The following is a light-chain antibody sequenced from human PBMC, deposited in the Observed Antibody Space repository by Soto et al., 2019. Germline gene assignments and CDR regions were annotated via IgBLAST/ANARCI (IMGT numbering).Light chain of an antibody. CDR2: EVT. J-gene: IGLJ1*01. CDR3: SSYTSGSTYV. V-gene: IGLV2-14*01. CDR1: SSDVGTYDD. Sequence: QSVLTQPASVSASPGQSITISCTGTSSDVGTYDDVSWYRQHPGKAPRLLIYEVTNRPSGVSNRFSGSKSGDTASLTISGLQAEDEGDYYCSSYTSGSTYVCGGGTKVTVL.